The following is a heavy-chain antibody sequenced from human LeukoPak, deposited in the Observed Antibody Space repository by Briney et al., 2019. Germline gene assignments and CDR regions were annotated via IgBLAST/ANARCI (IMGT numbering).Heavy chain of an antibody. V-gene: IGHV3-23*01. CDR2: ISGSGGST. J-gene: IGHJ3*02. CDR3: AKSGGDYYGSGSYFPKDAFDI. CDR1: GFTFSSYW. Sequence: PGGSLRLSCAASGFTFSSYWMSWVRQAPGKGLEWVSAISGSGGSTYYADSVKGRFTISRDNSKNTLYLQMNSLRAEDTAVYYCAKSGGDYYGSGSYFPKDAFDIWGQGTMVTVSS. D-gene: IGHD3-10*01.